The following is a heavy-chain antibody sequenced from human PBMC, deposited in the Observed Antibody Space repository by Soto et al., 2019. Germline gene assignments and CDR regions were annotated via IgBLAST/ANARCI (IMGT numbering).Heavy chain of an antibody. CDR1: GISIGGTRYY. Sequence: SETLSLTCAVSGISIGGTRYYWSWIRQPPGQGLEWIGTIHSSGSTYYNPSLRIRGTLSVQTSKNHFSLRLTPVSAADTAIYFWARKAARAIFDYWGQGSLVTVSA. J-gene: IGHJ4*02. V-gene: IGHV4-39*02. CDR2: IHSSGST. CDR3: ARKAARAIFDY.